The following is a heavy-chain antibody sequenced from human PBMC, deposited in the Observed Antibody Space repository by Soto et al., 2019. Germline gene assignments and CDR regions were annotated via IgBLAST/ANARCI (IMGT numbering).Heavy chain of an antibody. V-gene: IGHV4-30-2*01. J-gene: IGHJ4*02. CDR2: IYHSVST. CDR1: GGSISSVGDS. Sequence: ASVPLCLTCAVSGGSISSVGDSWSWIRQPPGKGLEYIGYIYHSVSTYYNPSLKSRVTISVDRSKNQFSLRLSSVTAADTAVYYCARVPDYWGQGTLVTVSS. CDR3: ARVPDY.